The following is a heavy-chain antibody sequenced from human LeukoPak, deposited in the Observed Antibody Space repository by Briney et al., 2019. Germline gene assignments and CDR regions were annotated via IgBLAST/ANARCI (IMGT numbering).Heavy chain of an antibody. D-gene: IGHD3-16*02. Sequence: PSETLSLTCTVSGGSISSGNYYWSWVRQPPGKGLEWIGYIYHSGSTYYNPSLKSRVTISVDRSKNQFSLKVSSVTAADTAVFYCATLWEFSHYFNHWGQGTLVTVSS. CDR1: GGSISSGNYY. V-gene: IGHV4-30-2*01. CDR2: IYHSGST. CDR3: ATLWEFSHYFNH. J-gene: IGHJ4*02.